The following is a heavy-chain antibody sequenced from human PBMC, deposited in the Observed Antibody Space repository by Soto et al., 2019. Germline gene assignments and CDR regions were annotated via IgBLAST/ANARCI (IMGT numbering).Heavy chain of an antibody. CDR1: GFTFTSSA. CDR3: AAPNGEQYYYYGMDV. CDR2: IVVGSGNT. D-gene: IGHD1-1*01. V-gene: IGHV1-58*01. J-gene: IGHJ6*02. Sequence: WASVKVSCKASGFTFTSSAVQWVRQARGQRLEWIGWIVVGSGNTNYAQKFQERVTITRDISTSTAYMELSSLRSEDTAVYYCAAPNGEQYYYYGMDVWGQGTTVTVSS.